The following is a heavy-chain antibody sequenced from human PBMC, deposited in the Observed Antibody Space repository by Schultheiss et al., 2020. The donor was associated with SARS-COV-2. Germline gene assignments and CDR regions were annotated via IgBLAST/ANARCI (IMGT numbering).Heavy chain of an antibody. J-gene: IGHJ6*02. CDR3: AREVVGATSYYYGMDV. Sequence: GGSLRLSCAASGFTFSSHWMHWVRQAPGKGLVWVSHINDDGSRATYADSVKGRFTIFRDNAKNTLYLQMNSLRDEDTAVYYCAREVVGATSYYYGMDVWGQGTTVTVSS. CDR2: INDDGSRA. D-gene: IGHD1-26*01. CDR1: GFTFSSHW. V-gene: IGHV3-74*01.